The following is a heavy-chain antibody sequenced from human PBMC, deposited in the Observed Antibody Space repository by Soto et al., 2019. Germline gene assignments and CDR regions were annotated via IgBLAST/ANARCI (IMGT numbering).Heavy chain of an antibody. CDR2: IWNDGNGY. V-gene: IGHV3-33*01. CDR3: ARRQISPPTRGAASARGGMDV. CDR1: GFNFNNYG. D-gene: IGHD6-13*01. Sequence: QVQLVESGGGVVQPGRSLRLSCAASGFNFNNYGMHWVRQAPGKGLEWVAVIWNDGNGYYYANSVKGRFTISRDNSKNTLYRQMSILRAEDTAVYYCARRQISPPTRGAASARGGMDVWGQGTTVTVSS. J-gene: IGHJ6*02.